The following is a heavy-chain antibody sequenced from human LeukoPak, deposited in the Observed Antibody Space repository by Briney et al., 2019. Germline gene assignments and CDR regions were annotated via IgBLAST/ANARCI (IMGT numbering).Heavy chain of an antibody. CDR2: ISTSSSGI. CDR1: GFTFSTYS. J-gene: IGHJ4*02. V-gene: IGHV3-48*02. Sequence: GGSLRLSCAASGFTFSTYSMNWVRQAPGKGLEWVSYISTSSSGIYFVDSVKGRFTISRDNAKNSLYLQMNSLRDEDTAVYFCARDKGWAFDFWGQGTLVTVSS. CDR3: ARDKGWAFDF. D-gene: IGHD6-19*01.